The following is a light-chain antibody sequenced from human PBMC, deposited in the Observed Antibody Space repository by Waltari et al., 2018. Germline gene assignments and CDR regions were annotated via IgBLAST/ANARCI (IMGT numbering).Light chain of an antibody. CDR3: QQRSNWPYT. CDR1: QTVRSY. Sequence: EIVLTQSPATLSLSPGERATLSCRASQTVRSYLAWYQQKPGHAPRLLIFDASSRAAGIPAKFSGSGSGTDFTLTVSNLEPEDFAVYYCQQRSNWPYTFGQGTRVEIK. V-gene: IGKV3-11*01. J-gene: IGKJ2*01. CDR2: DAS.